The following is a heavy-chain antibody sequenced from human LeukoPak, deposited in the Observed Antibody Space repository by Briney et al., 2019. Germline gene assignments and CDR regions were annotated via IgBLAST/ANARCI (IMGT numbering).Heavy chain of an antibody. Sequence: SETLSLTCAVYGGSFSGYYWSWIRQPPGKGREWIGEINHSGSTNYNPSLKSRVTISVDTSKNQFSLKLSSVTAADTAVYYCARVSRYFDWLLNPPYFDYWGQGTLVTVSS. CDR1: GGSFSGYY. CDR3: ARVSRYFDWLLNPPYFDY. CDR2: INHSGST. D-gene: IGHD3-9*01. J-gene: IGHJ4*02. V-gene: IGHV4-34*01.